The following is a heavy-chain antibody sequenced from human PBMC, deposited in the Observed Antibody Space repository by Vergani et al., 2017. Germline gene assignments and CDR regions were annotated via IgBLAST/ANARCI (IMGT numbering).Heavy chain of an antibody. CDR2: IIPIFVTA. J-gene: IGHJ4*02. V-gene: IGHV1-69*06. CDR3: ASATGYCSSTSCDNFDY. D-gene: IGHD2-2*01. Sequence: QVQLVQSGAEVKKPGSSVKVSCKASGGPFSSYAISWVRQAPGQGLAWMGGIIPIFVTANYAQQFQGRVTITADKSTSTAYMELSSLRSEDTAVYYCASATGYCSSTSCDNFDYGGEGTLVTVSS. CDR1: GGPFSSYA.